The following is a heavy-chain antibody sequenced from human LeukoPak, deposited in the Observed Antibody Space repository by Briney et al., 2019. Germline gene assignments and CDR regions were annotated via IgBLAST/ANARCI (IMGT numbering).Heavy chain of an antibody. V-gene: IGHV4-30-4*01. J-gene: IGHJ4*02. CDR2: IYYSGST. D-gene: IGHD6-19*01. Sequence: SETLSLTCTVSGGSISSGDYYWSWIRQPPGKGLEWIGYIYYSGSTYYNPSLKSRLTISVDTSKKQFSLKLSSVTASDTAMYYCARHRPYSSGWRHFDYWGQGTLVTVSS. CDR1: GGSISSGDYY. CDR3: ARHRPYSSGWRHFDY.